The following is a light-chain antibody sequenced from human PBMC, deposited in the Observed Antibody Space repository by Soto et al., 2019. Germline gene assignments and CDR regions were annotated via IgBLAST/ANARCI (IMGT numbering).Light chain of an antibody. Sequence: QSALTHPPSASGSPGQSVSISCTGTGSDAGTYNFVSCYQQHPGKAPKLLIYEVTKRPSGVPDRFSGSKSGNTASLTVSGLQAEDEAENFCSSYTGDRHFYVFGTGTKVTVL. V-gene: IGLV2-8*01. J-gene: IGLJ1*01. CDR1: GSDAGTYNF. CDR2: EVT. CDR3: SSYTGDRHFYV.